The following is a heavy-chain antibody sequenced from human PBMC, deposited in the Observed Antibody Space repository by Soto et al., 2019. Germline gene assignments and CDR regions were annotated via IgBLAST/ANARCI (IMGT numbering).Heavy chain of an antibody. CDR3: ARKGYSYGFYYYYGMDV. D-gene: IGHD5-18*01. CDR2: ISWNSGSI. CDR1: GFTFDDYA. V-gene: IGHV3-9*01. J-gene: IGHJ6*02. Sequence: EVQLVESGGGLVQPGRSLRLSCAASGFTFDDYAMHWVRQAPGKGLAWVSGISWNSGSIGYADSVKGRFTISRDNAKNSLYLQMNSLRAEDTALYYCARKGYSYGFYYYYGMDVWGQGTTVTVSS.